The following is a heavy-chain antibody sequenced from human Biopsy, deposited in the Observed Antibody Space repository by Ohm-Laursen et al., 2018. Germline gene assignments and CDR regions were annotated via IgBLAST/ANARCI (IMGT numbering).Heavy chain of an antibody. Sequence: SLRLSCTASGFIFSNAWMTWVRQAPGKGLEWVGRIKSKTDGGTTDYAAPVKGRFNISRDDAKNTLYLQMNSLKTEDTAVYYSASTYSNNWYAWYFDLWGRGTLVTVSS. D-gene: IGHD6-13*01. J-gene: IGHJ2*01. CDR2: IKSKTDGGTT. CDR3: ASTYSNNWYAWYFDL. V-gene: IGHV3-15*01. CDR1: GFIFSNAW.